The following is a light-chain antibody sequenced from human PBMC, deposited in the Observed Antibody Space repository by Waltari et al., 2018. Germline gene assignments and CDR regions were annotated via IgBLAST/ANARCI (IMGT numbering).Light chain of an antibody. CDR2: EVN. CDR3: CSYAGTPRVV. CDR1: HNDIGGYNL. J-gene: IGLJ2*01. V-gene: IGLV2-23*02. Sequence: QSALTPPASVSGSPGQSITISSTGTHNDIGGYNLVSCYQQHPGKAPKIISFEVNKRPSGVSNRFSGSKSGNTASLTISGLHPEDEADYYCCSYAGTPRVVFGGGTKLTVL.